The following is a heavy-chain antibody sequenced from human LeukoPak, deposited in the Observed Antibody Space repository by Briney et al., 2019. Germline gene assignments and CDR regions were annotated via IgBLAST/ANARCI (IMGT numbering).Heavy chain of an antibody. CDR3: ARGRGRWVTTGWLDP. CDR1: GGSFSGYY. J-gene: IGHJ5*02. D-gene: IGHD4-17*01. Sequence: SETLSLTCAVYGGSFSGYYWSWIRQPPGKGLEWIGEINHSGSTNYNPPLKSRVTISVVTSKNQFSLKLRSVTAADTAVYYCARGRGRWVTTGWLDPWGQGTLVTFSS. V-gene: IGHV4-34*01. CDR2: INHSGST.